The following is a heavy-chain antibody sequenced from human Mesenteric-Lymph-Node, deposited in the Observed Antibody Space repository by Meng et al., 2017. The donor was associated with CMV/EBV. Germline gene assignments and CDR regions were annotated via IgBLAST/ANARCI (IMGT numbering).Heavy chain of an antibody. J-gene: IGHJ4*02. CDR2: IYSSDER. CDR1: GFSLSDDRMG. D-gene: IGHD6-13*01. Sequence: SGPTLVKPTETLTLTCTGSGFSLSDDRMGVSWIRQPPGKALEWLAPIYSSDERSYSTSLRNRLTISKDPSKNQVVLSMTNMDPVDTATYHCARRVAAAGTGFENWGQGALVTVSS. V-gene: IGHV2-26*01. CDR3: ARRVAAAGTGFEN.